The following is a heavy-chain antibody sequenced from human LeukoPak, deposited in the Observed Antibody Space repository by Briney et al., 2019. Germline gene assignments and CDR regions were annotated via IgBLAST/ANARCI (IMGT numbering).Heavy chain of an antibody. CDR2: ISTSSTYM. CDR3: ARSLGGGVEMATVRLFDY. Sequence: GGSLRLSCAASGFTFSSCGMNWVRRAPGKGLEWVSSISTSSTYMSYTDSVKGRFTISRDNAKNSLYLQMNSLRAKDTAVYYCARSLGGGVEMATVRLFDYWGQGTLVTVSS. J-gene: IGHJ4*02. CDR1: GFTFSSCG. V-gene: IGHV3-21*06. D-gene: IGHD5-24*01.